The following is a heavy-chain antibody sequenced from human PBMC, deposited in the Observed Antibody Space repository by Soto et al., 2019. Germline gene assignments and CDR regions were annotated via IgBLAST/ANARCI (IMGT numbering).Heavy chain of an antibody. Sequence: SETLSLTCTVSGGSISNYYRSWIRQSPGKGLEWIGYIYDTGNTNSNPSLQSRATISMDTSKNQLSLKLSSVTAADTAVYYCARAPITMVREVIKSHMDVWGQGTRVTVYS. CDR3: ARAPITMVREVIKSHMDV. CDR1: GGSISNYY. J-gene: IGHJ6*02. CDR2: IYDTGNT. V-gene: IGHV4-59*01. D-gene: IGHD3-10*01.